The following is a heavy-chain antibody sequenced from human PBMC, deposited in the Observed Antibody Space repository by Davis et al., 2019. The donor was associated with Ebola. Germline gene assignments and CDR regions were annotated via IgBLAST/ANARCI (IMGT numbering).Heavy chain of an antibody. CDR1: GFTFISYA. CDR2: IDGIGGGT. Sequence: GESLKISCVASGFTFISYAMSWVRQAPGKGLEWVSVIDGIGGGTYYADSVKGRFTISRDTAKNTLYLQMSSLRAEDTAVYYCARGWLRSGFDSWGQGTLVTVSS. D-gene: IGHD5-12*01. V-gene: IGHV3-23*01. J-gene: IGHJ4*02. CDR3: ARGWLRSGFDS.